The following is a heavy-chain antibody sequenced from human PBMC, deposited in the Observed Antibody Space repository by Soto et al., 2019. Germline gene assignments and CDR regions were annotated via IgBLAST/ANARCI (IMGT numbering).Heavy chain of an antibody. Sequence: SETLSLTCAVYGGSFSGYYWSWIRQPPGKGLEWIGEINHSGSTNYNPSLKSRVTISVDTSKNQFSLKLSSVTAADTAVYYCARGGSTMVRGVIAFDYWGQGTLVTVSS. D-gene: IGHD3-10*01. CDR3: ARGGSTMVRGVIAFDY. CDR1: GGSFSGYY. J-gene: IGHJ4*02. V-gene: IGHV4-34*01. CDR2: INHSGST.